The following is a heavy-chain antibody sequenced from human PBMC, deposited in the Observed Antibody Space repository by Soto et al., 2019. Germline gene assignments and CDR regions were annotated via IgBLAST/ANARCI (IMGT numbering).Heavy chain of an antibody. Sequence: QVQLQESGPGLVKPSQTLSLTCTVSGGSISSGGYYWSWIRQHPGKGLEWIGYIYYSGSTYYNPSLKSRVTISVDTSKNQFSLKLSSVTAADTAVYYCARDQSRPVHCSGGSCYSGGWFDPWGQGTLVTVSS. CDR2: IYYSGST. J-gene: IGHJ5*02. D-gene: IGHD2-15*01. CDR3: ARDQSRPVHCSGGSCYSGGWFDP. V-gene: IGHV4-31*03. CDR1: GGSISSGGYY.